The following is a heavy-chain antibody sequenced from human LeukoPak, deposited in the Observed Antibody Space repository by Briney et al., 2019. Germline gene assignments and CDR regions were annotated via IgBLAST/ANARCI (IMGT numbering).Heavy chain of an antibody. CDR3: ARGHGEYCSSTSCYFGY. CDR1: GFTFSSYW. V-gene: IGHV3-23*01. CDR2: ISGSGGST. D-gene: IGHD2-2*01. Sequence: PGGSLRLSCAASGFTFSSYWMSWVRQAPGKGLEWVSAISGSGGSTYYADSVKGRFTISRDNSKNTLYLQMNSLRAEDTAVYYCARGHGEYCSSTSCYFGYWGQGTLVTVSS. J-gene: IGHJ4*02.